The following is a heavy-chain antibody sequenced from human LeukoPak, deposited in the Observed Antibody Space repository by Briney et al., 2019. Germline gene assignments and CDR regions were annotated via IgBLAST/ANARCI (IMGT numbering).Heavy chain of an antibody. V-gene: IGHV3-23*01. D-gene: IGHD3-10*01. CDR1: GFTFINYA. CDR2: ISGSGGST. CDR3: AIPPRFGELLWGYFDY. Sequence: LPGGSLRLSCAASGFTFINYAMSWVRQAPGKGLEWVSAISGSGGSTYYADSVKGRFTISRDNSKNTLYLQMNSLRAEDTAVYYCAIPPRFGELLWGYFDYWGQGTLVTVSS. J-gene: IGHJ4*02.